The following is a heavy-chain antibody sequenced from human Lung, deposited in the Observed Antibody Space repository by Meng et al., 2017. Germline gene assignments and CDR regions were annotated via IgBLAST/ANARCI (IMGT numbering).Heavy chain of an antibody. Sequence: QWQLQQWGAGLLKPSETLSLTCVVSGGSFSDYYWSWIRQPPGKGLEWIGEINHSGSTNYNPSLESRATISVDTSQNNLSLKLSSVTAADSAVDYCARGPTTMAHDFDYWGQGTLVTVSS. V-gene: IGHV4-34*01. CDR3: ARGPTTMAHDFDY. CDR2: INHSGST. CDR1: GGSFSDYY. D-gene: IGHD4-11*01. J-gene: IGHJ4*02.